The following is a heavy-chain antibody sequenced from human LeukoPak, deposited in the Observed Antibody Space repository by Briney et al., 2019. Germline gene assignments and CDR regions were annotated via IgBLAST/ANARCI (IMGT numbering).Heavy chain of an antibody. V-gene: IGHV3-66*01. J-gene: IGHJ4*02. D-gene: IGHD6-19*01. CDR2: IYSGGST. Sequence: GGSLRLSCAASGFTVSSNYMGWVRQAPGKGLEWVSVIYSGGSTYYADSVKGRFTISRDNSKNTLYLQMNSLRAEDTAVYCCARVSSSGWTHFDYWGQGTLVTVSS. CDR1: GFTVSSNY. CDR3: ARVSSSGWTHFDY.